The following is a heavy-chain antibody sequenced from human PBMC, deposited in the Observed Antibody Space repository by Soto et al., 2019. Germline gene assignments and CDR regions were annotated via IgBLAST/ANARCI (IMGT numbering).Heavy chain of an antibody. Sequence: ASVKVSCKASGYTFTSYGISWVRQAPGQGLEWMGWISAYNGNTNYAQKLQGRVTMTTDTSTSTAYMELRSLRSDDTAVYYCARPRRYYYDSSGYYFDYWGQGTLVTVSS. CDR1: GYTFTSYG. V-gene: IGHV1-18*01. J-gene: IGHJ4*02. D-gene: IGHD3-22*01. CDR2: ISAYNGNT. CDR3: ARPRRYYYDSSGYYFDY.